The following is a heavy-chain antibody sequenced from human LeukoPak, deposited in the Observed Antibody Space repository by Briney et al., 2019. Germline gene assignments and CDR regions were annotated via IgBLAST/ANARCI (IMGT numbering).Heavy chain of an antibody. Sequence: SETLSLPCTVSVGSISSYYWSWIPQPPGKGLEGIGYIDYSGSTNFNPPLKSRVTISVDTSKNQFSLKLSSVTAADTAVYYCARGVILRFLEWYPHWFDPWGQGTLVTVSS. V-gene: IGHV4-59*01. CDR1: VGSISSYY. CDR2: IDYSGST. CDR3: ARGVILRFLEWYPHWFDP. J-gene: IGHJ5*02. D-gene: IGHD3-3*01.